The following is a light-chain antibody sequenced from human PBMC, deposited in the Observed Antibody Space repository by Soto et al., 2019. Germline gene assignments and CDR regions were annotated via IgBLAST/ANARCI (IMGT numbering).Light chain of an antibody. J-gene: IGLJ1*01. V-gene: IGLV2-14*01. CDR1: SSDVGGYNY. CDR3: SSYTTTNTYV. CDR2: EVS. Sequence: QSALTQPASVSGSPGQSITISCTGTSSDVGGYNYVSWSQQHPGKAPKLMIYEVSSRPSGVSNRFSGSKSGNTASLTISVLQAEDEAVYYCSSYTTTNTYVFGTGTKVTVL.